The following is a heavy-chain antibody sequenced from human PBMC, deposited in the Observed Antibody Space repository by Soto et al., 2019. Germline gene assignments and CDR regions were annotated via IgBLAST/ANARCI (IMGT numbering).Heavy chain of an antibody. CDR1: GNTFSNIC. J-gene: IGHJ4*02. V-gene: IGHV1-18*01. Sequence: QVQLIQSGTEAKKPGASVRVSCKASGNTFSNICFSWVRQAPGQGLEWMGWISTRNGNTNVSPKLRGRVTLTTDSATSTAYMALGSLRSDDTAVYFCATVNANGLAALDHWGQGTLITVSS. D-gene: IGHD6-6*01. CDR2: ISTRNGNT. CDR3: ATVNANGLAALDH.